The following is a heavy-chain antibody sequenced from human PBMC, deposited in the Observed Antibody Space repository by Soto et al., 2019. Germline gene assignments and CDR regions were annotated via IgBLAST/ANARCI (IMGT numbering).Heavy chain of an antibody. J-gene: IGHJ4*02. CDR3: TKESERSFYYFDY. Sequence: HLLESGGGLAQPGGSLRLSCAASGFTFSTYAMSWVRQGPGKGLEWVAAISFSGGSTFYADSVKGRFIISRDNSKDTVFLQMNSLRAEDTAVYYCTKESERSFYYFDYWGQGALVTVSS. V-gene: IGHV3-23*01. CDR1: GFTFSTYA. CDR2: ISFSGGST.